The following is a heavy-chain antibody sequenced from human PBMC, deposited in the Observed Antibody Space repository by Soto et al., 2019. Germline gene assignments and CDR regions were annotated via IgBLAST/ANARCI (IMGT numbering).Heavy chain of an antibody. V-gene: IGHV4-39*01. J-gene: IGHJ4*02. CDR1: DGSMNSDSSY. CDR2: INHSGST. Sequence: SETLSLTCRVSDGSMNSDSSYWGWIRQPPGRGLEWIGVINHSGSTYHNLSLKGRVTMSVDASRNQFSLKLTSMTAADTAVYYSERLGGSVSVGYYYLWDSWGEGTLVTDSS. D-gene: IGHD3-22*01. CDR3: ERLGGSVSVGYYYLWDS.